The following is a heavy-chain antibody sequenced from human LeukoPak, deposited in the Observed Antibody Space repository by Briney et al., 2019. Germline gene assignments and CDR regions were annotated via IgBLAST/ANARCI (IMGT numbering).Heavy chain of an antibody. CDR2: ISSDSRTI. CDR1: GFTFSSYS. J-gene: IGHJ3*02. Sequence: PGGSLRLSCAASGFTFSSYSMNWVRQAPGKGLEWVSYISSDSRTIYYADSVKGRFTISRDNAKNSLFLQMNSLRDEDTAVYYCARGGYGANDDAFDIWGQGTMVTVSS. V-gene: IGHV3-48*02. D-gene: IGHD4-23*01. CDR3: ARGGYGANDDAFDI.